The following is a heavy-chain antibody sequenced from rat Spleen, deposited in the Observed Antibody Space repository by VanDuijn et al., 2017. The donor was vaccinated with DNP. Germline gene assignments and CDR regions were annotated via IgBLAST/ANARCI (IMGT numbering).Heavy chain of an antibody. J-gene: IGHJ3*01. CDR1: GFTFSNYW. CDR2: ISSSGDNT. V-gene: IGHV5-31*01. CDR3: AGNYFDGSFYYPFAY. Sequence: EVQLVESGGGLVQPGRSLKVSCVASGFTFSNYWMTWIRQVPGKGLEWVASISSSGDNTYYSDSVKGRFTISRDDAKNTLCLQMNSLRSEDTATYYCAGNYFDGSFYYPFAYWGQGTLVTVSS. D-gene: IGHD1-12*02.